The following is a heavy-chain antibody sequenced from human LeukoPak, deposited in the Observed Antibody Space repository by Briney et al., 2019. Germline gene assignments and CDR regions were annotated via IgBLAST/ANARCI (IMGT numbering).Heavy chain of an antibody. Sequence: SETLSLTCSVYGGSFSGYYWSWIRQPPGKGLEWIGEINHSGSTNYNPSLKSRVTISVDTSKNQFSLKLSSVTAADTAVYYCARGRGPISNPRGDYYYMDVWGKGTTVTVSS. CDR1: GGSFSGYY. CDR3: ARGRGPISNPRGDYYYMDV. D-gene: IGHD2/OR15-2a*01. CDR2: INHSGST. V-gene: IGHV4-34*01. J-gene: IGHJ6*03.